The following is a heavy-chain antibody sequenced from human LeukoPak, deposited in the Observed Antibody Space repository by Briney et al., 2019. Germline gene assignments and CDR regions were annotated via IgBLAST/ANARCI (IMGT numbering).Heavy chain of an antibody. CDR3: ARDPKYYDTSGYYLGY. J-gene: IGHJ4*02. CDR2: VYSGGST. V-gene: IGHV3-53*01. CDR1: GFIVSNNY. D-gene: IGHD3-22*01. Sequence: PGGSLRLSCAASGFIVSNNYMSWVRQAPGKGLEWVSVVYSGGSTSYADSVKGRFTISRDNSKNTLYLQLNSLRAEDTAVYYCARDPKYYDTSGYYLGYWGQGTLVTVSS.